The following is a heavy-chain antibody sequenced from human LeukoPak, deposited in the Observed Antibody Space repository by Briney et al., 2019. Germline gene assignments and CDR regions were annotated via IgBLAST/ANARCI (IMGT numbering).Heavy chain of an antibody. CDR3: ARDLDYGGNSNFDY. D-gene: IGHD4-23*01. CDR1: GFTFSSYW. Sequence: GGSLRLSCAASGFTFSSYWMHWVRQAPGRGLVWVSRIKSAGSSIRYADSVKGRFTISRDNAKNTLYLRMNSLRAEDTAVYYCARDLDYGGNSNFDYWGQGTLVTVSS. CDR2: IKSAGSSI. J-gene: IGHJ4*02. V-gene: IGHV3-74*01.